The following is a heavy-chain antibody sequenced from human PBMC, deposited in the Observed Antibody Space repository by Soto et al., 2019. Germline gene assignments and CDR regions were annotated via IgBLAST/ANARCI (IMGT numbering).Heavy chain of an antibody. Sequence: SETLSLTCAVYGGSFSGYYWTWIRQPPGTGLEWIGEINHSGSTNYNPSLKSRVTISVDTSKNQFSLKLTSVTAADTAVYYCARVERGITIFGVVIPPFDYWGQGTLVTVSS. CDR3: ARVERGITIFGVVIPPFDY. V-gene: IGHV4-34*01. J-gene: IGHJ4*02. CDR1: GGSFSGYY. CDR2: INHSGST. D-gene: IGHD3-3*01.